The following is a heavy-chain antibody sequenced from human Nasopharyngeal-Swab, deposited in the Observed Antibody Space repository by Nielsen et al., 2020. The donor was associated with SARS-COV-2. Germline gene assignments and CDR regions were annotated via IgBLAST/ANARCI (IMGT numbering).Heavy chain of an antibody. CDR3: ARGPPATAIRWADY. D-gene: IGHD2-2*02. CDR1: GFIFSDYG. CDR2: IWYDGSNE. Sequence: GESLKISCAASGFIFSDYGMHWVRQAPGQGLEGVAVIWYDGSNEYYADSVEGRFTISRDNSKNTLYLQMSSLKADDTAVYYCARGPPATAIRWADYWGQGTLVTVSS. V-gene: IGHV3-33*01. J-gene: IGHJ4*02.